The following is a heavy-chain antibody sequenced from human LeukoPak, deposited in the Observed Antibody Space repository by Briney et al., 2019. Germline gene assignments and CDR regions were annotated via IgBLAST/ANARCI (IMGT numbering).Heavy chain of an antibody. CDR1: GGSISSYY. Sequence: SETLSLTCTVSGGSISSYYWSWIRQPPGKGLEWIGYIYYSGSTNYNPSLKSRVTISVDTSKNQFSLKLSSVTAADTAVYYCAAVRGNYFDYWGQGTLVTVSS. CDR2: IYYSGST. V-gene: IGHV4-59*08. D-gene: IGHD3-10*01. CDR3: AAVRGNYFDY. J-gene: IGHJ4*02.